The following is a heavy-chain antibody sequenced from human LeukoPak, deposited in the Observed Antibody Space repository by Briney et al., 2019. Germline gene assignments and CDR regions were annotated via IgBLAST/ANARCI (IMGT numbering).Heavy chain of an antibody. CDR2: INPSGGST. D-gene: IGHD3-10*01. J-gene: IGHJ4*02. CDR1: GYTFTSYY. CDR3: ARDGYYYYGSGLVDY. Sequence: ASVKVSCKASGYTFTSYYMHWVRQAPGQGLEWMGIINPSGGSTSYARKFQGRVTMTRDTSTSTVYMELSSLRSEDTAVYYCARDGYYYYGSGLVDYWGQGTLVTVSS. V-gene: IGHV1-46*01.